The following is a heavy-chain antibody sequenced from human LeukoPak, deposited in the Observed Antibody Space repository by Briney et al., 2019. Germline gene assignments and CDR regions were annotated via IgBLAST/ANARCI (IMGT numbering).Heavy chain of an antibody. D-gene: IGHD6-19*01. J-gene: IGHJ4*02. Sequence: GGSLRLSCAASGFTFSSYSMNWVRQASGKGLEWVSSISSSSSYIYYADSVKGRFTISRDNAKNSLYLQMNSLRAGDTAVYYCARDLRGWFYFDYWGQGTLVTVSS. CDR2: ISSSSSYI. V-gene: IGHV3-21*01. CDR1: GFTFSSYS. CDR3: ARDLRGWFYFDY.